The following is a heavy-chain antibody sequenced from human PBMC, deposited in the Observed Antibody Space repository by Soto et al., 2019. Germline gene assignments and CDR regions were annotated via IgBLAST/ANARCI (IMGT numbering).Heavy chain of an antibody. CDR1: GFTFSSYA. Sequence: EVQLLESGGGLVQPGGSLRLSCAASGFTFSSYAMSWVRQAPGKGLEWVSVISGSDDSTYYADSVKGRFTTSRDNSKNTLYLQMNSMRAEDTAVYYCAKRSSSSTFDYCGQGTLVTVSS. J-gene: IGHJ4*02. CDR2: ISGSDDST. CDR3: AKRSSSSTFDY. D-gene: IGHD6-6*01. V-gene: IGHV3-23*01.